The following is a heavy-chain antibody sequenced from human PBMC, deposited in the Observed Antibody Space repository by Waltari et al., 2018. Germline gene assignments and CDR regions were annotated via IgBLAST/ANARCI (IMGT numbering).Heavy chain of an antibody. CDR1: GFTFSSYG. Sequence: QVQLVESGGGVVQPGRSLRLSCAASGFTFSSYGMPWVRQAPGKGLEWVAVISYDGSNKYYADSVKGRFTISRDNSKNTLYLQMNSLRAEDTAVYYCAKEATVTSHFDYWGQGTLVTVSS. CDR2: ISYDGSNK. D-gene: IGHD4-4*01. J-gene: IGHJ4*02. V-gene: IGHV3-30*18. CDR3: AKEATVTSHFDY.